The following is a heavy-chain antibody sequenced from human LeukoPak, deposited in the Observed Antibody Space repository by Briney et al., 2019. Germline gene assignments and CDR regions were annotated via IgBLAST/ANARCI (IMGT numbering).Heavy chain of an antibody. CDR1: GFTFSSYG. V-gene: IGHV3-30*02. CDR2: IRYDGSNK. Sequence: GGSLRLSCAASGFTFSSYGMQWVRQAPGKGLEWVAFIRYDGSNKYYADSVKGRFTISRDNSKNTLYLQMNSLRAEDTAVYYCAKDYCSSTSCYTLGNYYYYMDVWGKGTTVTVSS. CDR3: AKDYCSSTSCYTLGNYYYYMDV. D-gene: IGHD2-2*02. J-gene: IGHJ6*03.